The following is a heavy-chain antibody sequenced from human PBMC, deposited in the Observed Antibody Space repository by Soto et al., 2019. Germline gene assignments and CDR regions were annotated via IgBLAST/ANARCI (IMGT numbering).Heavy chain of an antibody. CDR2: INNDGSST. D-gene: IGHD3-10*01. V-gene: IGHV3-74*01. Sequence: EVQLVESGGGLVQPGGSLRLSCVASGFTFSSNWMHWVRQAPGKGLVWVSRINNDGSSTRYADSVKGRFTISRDNAKNTLHLQMDSLRADDTAVYYCARIFITYFDSGSYFHDAFDIWGQGTKVTVSS. CDR1: GFTFSSNW. J-gene: IGHJ3*02. CDR3: ARIFITYFDSGSYFHDAFDI.